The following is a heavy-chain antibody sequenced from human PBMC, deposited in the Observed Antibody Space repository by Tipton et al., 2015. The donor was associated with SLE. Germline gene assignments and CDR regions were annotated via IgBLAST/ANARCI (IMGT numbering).Heavy chain of an antibody. D-gene: IGHD5-24*01. CDR1: GGSFSGYY. Sequence: LRLSCTVYGGSFSGYYRTWIRQPPGKGLEWIGEINHSGSTNYNPSLKSRVTISVDTSKNQFSLKLSSVTAADTAVYYCASRGAYRVFAYWGQGTLVTVSS. V-gene: IGHV4-34*01. J-gene: IGHJ4*02. CDR2: INHSGST. CDR3: ASRGAYRVFAY.